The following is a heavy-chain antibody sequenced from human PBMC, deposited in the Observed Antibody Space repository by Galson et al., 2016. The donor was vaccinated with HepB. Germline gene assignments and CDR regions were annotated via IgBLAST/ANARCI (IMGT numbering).Heavy chain of an antibody. CDR1: GFTFSSFT. CDR3: AKDVDKSASSIHYDYGLDV. V-gene: IGHV3-21*06. J-gene: IGHJ6*02. CDR2: LSSGGTVP. Sequence: SLRLSCAASGFTFSSFTMNWVRQAPGKGLEWVSSLSSGGTVPYYPDSMKGRFTIYRDNSKDTLYLQMNNLRPEDTAVYYCAKDVDKSASSIHYDYGLDVWGQGTAVTVSS. D-gene: IGHD5-12*01.